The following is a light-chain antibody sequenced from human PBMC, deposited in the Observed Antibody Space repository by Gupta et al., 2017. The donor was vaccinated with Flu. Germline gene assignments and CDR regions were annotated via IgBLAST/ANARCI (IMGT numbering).Light chain of an antibody. J-gene: IGKJ4*01. Sequence: DIVMTQSPLSLPVTPGEPASISCRSSQSLLHSNGYNFLHWYLQKPGQSPQLLIYLGSNRASGVPDRFSGSASGTDFTLKISRVEAEDVGLYYYMQTLQTPLTFGGWTKVEIK. CDR2: LGS. CDR1: QSLLHSNGYNF. V-gene: IGKV2-28*01. CDR3: MQTLQTPLT.